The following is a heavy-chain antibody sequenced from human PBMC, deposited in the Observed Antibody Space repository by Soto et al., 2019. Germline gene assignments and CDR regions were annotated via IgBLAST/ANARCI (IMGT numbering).Heavy chain of an antibody. Sequence: ASVKVSCKASGYTFTSYDTNWVRQATGQGLEWMGWMNPNSGNTGYAQKFQGRVTMTRNTSISTAYMELSSLRSEDTAVYYCARDLNGNFWSGYYTYYYYMDVWGKGTTVTVSS. CDR2: MNPNSGNT. J-gene: IGHJ6*03. D-gene: IGHD3-3*01. V-gene: IGHV1-8*01. CDR3: ARDLNGNFWSGYYTYYYYMDV. CDR1: GYTFTSYD.